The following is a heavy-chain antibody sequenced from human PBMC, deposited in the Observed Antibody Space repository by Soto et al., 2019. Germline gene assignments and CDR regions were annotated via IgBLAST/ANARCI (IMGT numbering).Heavy chain of an antibody. Sequence: QVHLVQSGAEVVKPGASVKVSCKASGYTFTGYYIHWVRQAPGQGLEWMGWINPNSGGANIAQKFQGSVTMPRDTSISTDYMELTGLRSNDTAVYYCARDYYGGSASYGLEIWGQGTKVTVAA. CDR3: ARDYYGGSASYGLEI. CDR2: INPNSGGA. CDR1: GYTFTGYY. J-gene: IGHJ3*01. V-gene: IGHV1-2*04. D-gene: IGHD2-21*01.